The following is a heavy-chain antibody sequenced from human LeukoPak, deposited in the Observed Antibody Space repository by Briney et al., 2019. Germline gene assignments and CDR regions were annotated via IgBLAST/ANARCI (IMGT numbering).Heavy chain of an antibody. Sequence: SETLSLTCAVYGGSFSGYYWSWIRQPPGKGLEWIGQISHSGSTNYSPSLKSRVTISVDTSKNQFSLNLSSVTAADTAVYYCARRQVMYNWFDPWGQGTLVTVSS. CDR3: ARRQVMYNWFDP. V-gene: IGHV4-34*01. D-gene: IGHD3-16*01. CDR1: GGSFSGYY. J-gene: IGHJ5*02. CDR2: ISHSGST.